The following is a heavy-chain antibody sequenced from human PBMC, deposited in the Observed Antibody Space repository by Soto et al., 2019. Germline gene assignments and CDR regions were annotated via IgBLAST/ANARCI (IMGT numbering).Heavy chain of an antibody. CDR2: IYHSGST. V-gene: IGHV4-30-2*01. J-gene: IGHJ5*02. CDR1: GGSISSGGYS. D-gene: IGHD3-10*01. Sequence: SETLSLTCAVSGGSISSGGYSWSWIRQPPGKGLEWIGYIYHSGSTYYNPSLKSRVTISVDRSKNQFSLKLSSVTAADTAVYYCARDVRGVIFSNQNWFDPWGQGTLVTVSS. CDR3: ARDVRGVIFSNQNWFDP.